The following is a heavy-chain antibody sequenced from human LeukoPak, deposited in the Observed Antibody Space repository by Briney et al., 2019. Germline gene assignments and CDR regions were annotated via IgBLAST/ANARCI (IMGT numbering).Heavy chain of an antibody. Sequence: SVKVSCKASGGTFSSYAISWVRQAPGQGLEWMGGIIPIFGTANYAQKFQGRVTITADESTSTAYMELSSLRSEDTAVYYCALYYYDSSGFRFDPWGQGTPVTVSS. V-gene: IGHV1-69*13. CDR2: IIPIFGTA. D-gene: IGHD3-22*01. J-gene: IGHJ5*02. CDR1: GGTFSSYA. CDR3: ALYYYDSSGFRFDP.